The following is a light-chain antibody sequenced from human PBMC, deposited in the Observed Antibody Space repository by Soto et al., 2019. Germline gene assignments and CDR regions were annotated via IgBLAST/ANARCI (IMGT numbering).Light chain of an antibody. Sequence: DIQMTQSPSTLSSSVGDGVAITCRASQSISSWLAWYQQKPGKAPKLLIYDASNLETGVPSRFSGSGSGTDFTFTISSLQPEDIATYYCQQYGNAPITFGQGTRLENK. J-gene: IGKJ5*01. V-gene: IGKV1-33*01. CDR1: QSISSW. CDR3: QQYGNAPIT. CDR2: DAS.